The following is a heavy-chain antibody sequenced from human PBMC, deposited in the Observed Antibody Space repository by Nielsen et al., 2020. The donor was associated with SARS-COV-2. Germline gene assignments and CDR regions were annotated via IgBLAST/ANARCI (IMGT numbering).Heavy chain of an antibody. CDR1: GFMFSRHG. V-gene: IGHV3-30*18. CDR3: AKERTVAGPQWGFDF. CDR2: LSHDRTDD. Sequence: GESLKISCAASGFMFSRHGMHWVRQAPGKGLEWLAILSHDRTDDYYADSVKGRFTVSRDNSKNTLYLQMDNLRTDDTAIYYFAKERTVAGPQWGFDFWGQGTLVTVSS. J-gene: IGHJ4*02. D-gene: IGHD6-19*01.